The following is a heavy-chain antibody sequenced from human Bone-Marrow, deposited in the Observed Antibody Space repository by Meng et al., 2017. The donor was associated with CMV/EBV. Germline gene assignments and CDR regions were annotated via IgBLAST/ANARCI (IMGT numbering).Heavy chain of an antibody. V-gene: IGHV3-30*04. CDR2: ISYDGSNK. J-gene: IGHJ6*02. CDR3: ARVSYDFWSGYYLYYYHGMDV. CDR1: GFTFSSYA. Sequence: GESLKISCAASGFTFSSYAMHWVRQAPGKGLEWVAVISYDGSNKYYADSVKGRFTISRDNSKNTLYLQMNSLRAEDTAVYYCARVSYDFWSGYYLYYYHGMDVWGQGTTVTVSS. D-gene: IGHD3-3*01.